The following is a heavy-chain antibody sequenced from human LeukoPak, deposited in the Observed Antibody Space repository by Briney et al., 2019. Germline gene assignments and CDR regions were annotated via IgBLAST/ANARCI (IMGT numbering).Heavy chain of an antibody. V-gene: IGHV4-34*01. CDR3: ARAWQVGAPPYWYFDI. D-gene: IGHD1-26*01. Sequence: SETLSLTCAGYGGSFSGYYWSWIRQPPGKGLEWIGEINHSGSTNYNPSLKSRVTISVDTSKNQFSLKLSSVTAADTDVYYCARAWQVGAPPYWYFDIWGRGTLVTVSS. CDR2: INHSGST. J-gene: IGHJ2*01. CDR1: GGSFSGYY.